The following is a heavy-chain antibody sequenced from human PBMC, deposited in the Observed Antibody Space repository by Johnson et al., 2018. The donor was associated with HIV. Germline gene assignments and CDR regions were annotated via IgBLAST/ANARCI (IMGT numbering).Heavy chain of an antibody. V-gene: IGHV3-30*04. CDR1: GFTFSNYA. D-gene: IGHD3-10*01. Sequence: QVQLVESGGGVVQPGRSLRLSCAASGFTFSNYAMHWVRQAPGKGLEWVAVISYDGSNKYYADSVKGRFTISRDNSKNTLYLQMDSLRAEDTAVYYCAKEAITMEVDIWGQGTTVTVSS. CDR2: ISYDGSNK. J-gene: IGHJ3*02. CDR3: AKEAITMEVDI.